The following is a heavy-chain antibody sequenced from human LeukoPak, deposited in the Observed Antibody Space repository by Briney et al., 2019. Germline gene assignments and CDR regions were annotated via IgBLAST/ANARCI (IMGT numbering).Heavy chain of an antibody. Sequence: ETLSLTCTVSGGSIGSSSYFWGWIRQPPGKGLEWIGSISYTGSTYSNPSLKSRVTMSVDTSKNQFSLKLSSVTAADTAVFYCARGVVPAALWQNWFDPWGQGTLVIVSS. CDR3: ARGVVPAALWQNWFDP. CDR2: ISYTGST. CDR1: GGSIGSSSYF. V-gene: IGHV4-39*07. D-gene: IGHD2-2*01. J-gene: IGHJ5*02.